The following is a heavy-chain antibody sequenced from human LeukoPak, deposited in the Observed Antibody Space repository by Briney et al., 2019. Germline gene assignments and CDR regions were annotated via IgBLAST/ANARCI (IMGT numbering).Heavy chain of an antibody. Sequence: ASVKVSCKASGYTFTGYYMHWVRQAPGQGLEWMGWMNPNSGNTGYAQKFQGRVTMTRNTSISTAYMELSSLRSEDTAVYYCARDYYGSGSYYKRVLIRRFDYWGQGTLVTVSS. D-gene: IGHD3-10*01. CDR2: MNPNSGNT. V-gene: IGHV1-8*02. CDR1: GYTFTGYY. J-gene: IGHJ4*02. CDR3: ARDYYGSGSYYKRVLIRRFDY.